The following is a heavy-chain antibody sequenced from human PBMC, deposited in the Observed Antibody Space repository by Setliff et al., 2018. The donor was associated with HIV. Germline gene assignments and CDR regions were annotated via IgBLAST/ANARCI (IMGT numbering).Heavy chain of an antibody. CDR3: TSGVEQWLIRGN. CDR1: GFTFSTYW. Sequence: PGGSLRLSCAASGFTFSTYWMHWVRQSPGKGLVWVSRINSDGSVTNYADSVKGRFTISRDNAKNTLYLQMSSLRADETAVYYCTSGVEQWLIRGNWGQGTLVTVSS. D-gene: IGHD6-19*01. J-gene: IGHJ4*02. CDR2: INSDGSVT. V-gene: IGHV3-74*01.